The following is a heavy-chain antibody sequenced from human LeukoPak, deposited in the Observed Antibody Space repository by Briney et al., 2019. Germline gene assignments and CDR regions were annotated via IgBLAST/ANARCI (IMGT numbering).Heavy chain of an antibody. CDR3: ATVGAVVPAAYALDY. V-gene: IGHV1-24*01. D-gene: IGHD2-2*01. CDR1: GYTLTELS. CDR2: FDPEDGET. J-gene: IGHJ4*02. Sequence: ASVKVSCKVSGYTLTELSMHWVRQAPGKGLEWMRGFDPEDGETIYAQKFQGRVTMTEDTSTDTAYMELSSLRSEDTAVYYCATVGAVVPAAYALDYWGQGTLVTVSS.